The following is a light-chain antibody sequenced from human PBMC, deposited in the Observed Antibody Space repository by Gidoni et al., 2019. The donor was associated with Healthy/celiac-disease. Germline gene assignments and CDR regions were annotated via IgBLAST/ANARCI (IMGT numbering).Light chain of an antibody. CDR2: DAS. Sequence: IVLTQSPATLSLSPGESATLSCRASQSVSSYLAWYQQKPGQAPRLLIYDASNRATGIPARFSGSGSGTDFTLTISSLEPEDFAVYYCQQRSNWPTFGPGTKVDIK. V-gene: IGKV3-11*01. CDR1: QSVSSY. J-gene: IGKJ3*01. CDR3: QQRSNWPT.